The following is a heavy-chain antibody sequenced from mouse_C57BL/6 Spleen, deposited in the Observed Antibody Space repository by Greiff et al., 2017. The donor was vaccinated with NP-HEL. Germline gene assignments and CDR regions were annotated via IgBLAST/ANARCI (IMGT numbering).Heavy chain of an antibody. D-gene: IGHD1-1*01. V-gene: IGHV1-80*01. CDR3: ARWGTTVPFAY. CDR1: GYAFSSYW. J-gene: IGHJ3*01. Sequence: VKLQESGAELVKPGASVKISCKASGYAFSSYWMNWVKQRPGKGLEWIGQIYPGDGDTNYNGKFKGKATLTADKSSSTAYMQLSSLTSEDSAVYFCARWGTTVPFAYWGQGTLVTVSA. CDR2: IYPGDGDT.